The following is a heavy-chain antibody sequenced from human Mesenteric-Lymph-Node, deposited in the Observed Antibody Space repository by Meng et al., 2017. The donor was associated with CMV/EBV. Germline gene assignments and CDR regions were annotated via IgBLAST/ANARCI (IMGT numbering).Heavy chain of an antibody. D-gene: IGHD2-2*01. Sequence: GESLKISCAASGFTFSSYAMSWVRQAPGKGLEWVSAISGSGGSTYYADSVKGRFTISRDNSKNTLYLQMNSLRAEDTAVYYCAKSRGAGPSALNYWGQGTLVTVSS. CDR1: GFTFSSYA. V-gene: IGHV3-23*01. CDR3: AKSRGAGPSALNY. CDR2: ISGSGGST. J-gene: IGHJ4*02.